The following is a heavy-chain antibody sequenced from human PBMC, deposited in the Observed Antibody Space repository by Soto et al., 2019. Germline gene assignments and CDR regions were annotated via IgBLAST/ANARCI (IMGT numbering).Heavy chain of an antibody. CDR3: ARAVVPDASYYYYGMDV. D-gene: IGHD2-2*01. V-gene: IGHV1-69*01. CDR2: IIPIFGTA. J-gene: IGHJ6*02. CDR1: GGTFSSYA. Sequence: QVQLVQSGAEVKKPGSSVKVSCKASGGTFSSYAISWVRQAPGQGLEWMRGIIPIFGTANYAQKFQGRVTITADESTSTAYMELSSLRSEDTAVYYCARAVVPDASYYYYGMDVWGQGTTIIVSS.